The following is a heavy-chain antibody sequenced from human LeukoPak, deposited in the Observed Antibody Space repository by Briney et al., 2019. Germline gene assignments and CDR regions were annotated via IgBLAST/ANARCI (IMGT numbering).Heavy chain of an antibody. CDR1: GGSISSGGYS. J-gene: IGHJ6*02. Sequence: SETLSLTCAVSGGSISSGGYSWSWIRQPPGKGLEWIGYIYHSGSTYYNPSLKSRVTISVDTSKNQFSLKLSSVTAADTAVYYCARWSASVVYYYYGMDVWGQGTTVTVSS. V-gene: IGHV4-30-2*01. D-gene: IGHD2-21*01. CDR2: IYHSGST. CDR3: ARWSASVVYYYYGMDV.